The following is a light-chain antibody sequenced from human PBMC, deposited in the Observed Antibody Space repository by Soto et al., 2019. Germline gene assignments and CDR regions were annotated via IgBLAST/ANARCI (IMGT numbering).Light chain of an antibody. Sequence: DTVLTQTPLSSPVTLGQPASISCRSSQSLVYSDGNTYLSWLQQRPGQPQRLLIYQVSNWFSGVQDRFSGSRAGTDLTLKISRVEADEVGVYYCVQFAHFPRTFGQGTKVEI. J-gene: IGKJ1*01. V-gene: IGKV2-24*01. CDR1: QSLVYSDGNTY. CDR3: VQFAHFPRT. CDR2: QVS.